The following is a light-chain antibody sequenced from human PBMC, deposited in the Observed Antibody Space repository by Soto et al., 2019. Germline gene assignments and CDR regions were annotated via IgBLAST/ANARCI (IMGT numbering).Light chain of an antibody. CDR1: QDISNY. V-gene: IGKV1-33*01. CDR3: QQYDSVRWT. Sequence: DIQMTQSPSSLSASVGDRVTITCQASQDISNYLNWYQQKLGSAPKLLIHDAFNLETGVPSRFSGSGSGTDFTFTISSLQPEDIATYYCQQYDSVRWTFGQGTRVDIK. J-gene: IGKJ1*01. CDR2: DAF.